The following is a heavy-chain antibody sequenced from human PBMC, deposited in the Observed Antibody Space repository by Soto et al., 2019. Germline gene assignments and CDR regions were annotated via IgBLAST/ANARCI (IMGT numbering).Heavy chain of an antibody. CDR3: AKPRPIYGSGSYYNVPLYYGMDV. CDR2: ISWNSGSI. J-gene: IGHJ6*02. CDR1: GFTFDDYA. D-gene: IGHD3-10*01. Sequence: EVQLVESGGGLVQPGRSLRLSCAASGFTFDDYAMHWVRQAPGKGLEWVSGISWNSGSIGYADSVKGRFTISRDNAKNSLYLQMNSLRAEDTALYYCAKPRPIYGSGSYYNVPLYYGMDVWGQGTTVTVSS. V-gene: IGHV3-9*01.